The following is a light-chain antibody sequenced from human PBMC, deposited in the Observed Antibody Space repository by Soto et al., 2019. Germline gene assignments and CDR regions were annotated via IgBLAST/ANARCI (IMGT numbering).Light chain of an antibody. CDR3: SSYASSSTVV. CDR1: SSNIGAGYD. J-gene: IGLJ2*01. CDR2: DNN. Sequence: QSVLTQPPSVSGAPGQRVTISCTGSSSNIGAGYDVHWYQQLPGTVPKLVIYDNNQRPSGVLDRFSGSKSGNTASLTISGLQAEDEADYYCSSYASSSTVVFGGGTKLTVL. V-gene: IGLV1-40*01.